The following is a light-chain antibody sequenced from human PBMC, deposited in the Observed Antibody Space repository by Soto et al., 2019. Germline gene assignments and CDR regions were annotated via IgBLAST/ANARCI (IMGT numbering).Light chain of an antibody. CDR2: LEGSGNY. V-gene: IGLV4-60*02. Sequence: QSVLTQSSSASASLGSSVTLTCTLSSGHITYSIAWHQQQPGKATRYLMKLEGSGNYNKGSVVPDRFSGSSSAADRYLTISIHPYDDAADYCCETWDSNSHGVFGGGTKLTVL. CDR1: SGHITYS. J-gene: IGLJ3*02. CDR3: ETWDSNSHGV.